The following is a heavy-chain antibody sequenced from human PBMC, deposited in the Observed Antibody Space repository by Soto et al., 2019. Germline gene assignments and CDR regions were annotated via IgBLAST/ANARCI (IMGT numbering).Heavy chain of an antibody. Sequence: SETLSLTCTVSGGSISSSSYYWGWIRQPPGKGLEWIGSIYYSGSTYYNPSLKSRVTISVDTSKNQFSLKLSSVTAADTAVYYCARSVLGELRITMVRGVIIGGLYNWFDPWGQGTLVTVSS. CDR1: GGSISSSSYY. J-gene: IGHJ5*02. CDR3: ARSVLGELRITMVRGVIIGGLYNWFDP. D-gene: IGHD3-10*01. CDR2: IYYSGST. V-gene: IGHV4-39*01.